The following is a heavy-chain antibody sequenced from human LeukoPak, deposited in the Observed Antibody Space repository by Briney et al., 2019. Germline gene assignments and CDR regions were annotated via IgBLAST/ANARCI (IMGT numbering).Heavy chain of an antibody. CDR3: ARGNHYGMDV. Sequence: QPGGSLRLSCAASGFTFSGYWMHWVRQAPGKGLVWVSRINNDGSSTNNADSVKGRFTISRDNAKNTLYLQMNSLRAEDTAAYYCARGNHYGMDVWGQGTTVTVSS. J-gene: IGHJ6*02. V-gene: IGHV3-74*01. CDR2: INNDGSST. CDR1: GFTFSGYW. D-gene: IGHD1-14*01.